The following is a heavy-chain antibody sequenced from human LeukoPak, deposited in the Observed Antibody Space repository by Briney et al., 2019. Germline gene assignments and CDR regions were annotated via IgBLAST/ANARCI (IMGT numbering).Heavy chain of an antibody. V-gene: IGHV3-30-3*01. Sequence: SGGSLRLSCAASGFTFSSYAMHWVRQAPGKGLEWVAVISYDGSNKYYADSVKGRFTISRDNSKNTLYLQMNSLRAEDTAVYYCAREADSSGYWDYWGQGTLVTVSS. CDR1: GFTFSSYA. J-gene: IGHJ4*02. CDR2: ISYDGSNK. D-gene: IGHD3-22*01. CDR3: AREADSSGYWDY.